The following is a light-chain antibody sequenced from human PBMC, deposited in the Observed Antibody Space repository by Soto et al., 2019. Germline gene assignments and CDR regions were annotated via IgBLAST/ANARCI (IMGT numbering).Light chain of an antibody. CDR1: QGVIAT. V-gene: IGKV3-15*01. Sequence: EVVMTQSPATLCVSPGESVTLSCRAGQGVIATLALYQHKPGQTPRPLIYDTSTRATGIPTRFSGSWSGTEFTLTINSLLSEDFAVYYCHPYYNWPLTFGGGTKVDIK. CDR2: DTS. CDR3: HPYYNWPLT. J-gene: IGKJ4*01.